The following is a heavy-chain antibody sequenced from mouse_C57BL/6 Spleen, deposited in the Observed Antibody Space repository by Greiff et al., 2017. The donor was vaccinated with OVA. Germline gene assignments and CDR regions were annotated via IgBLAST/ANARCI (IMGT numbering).Heavy chain of an antibody. CDR2: IYPGSGNT. CDR3: ARGRLEGYFDV. V-gene: IGHV1-66*01. D-gene: IGHD2-4*01. J-gene: IGHJ1*03. Sequence: LQESGPELVKPGASVKISCKASGYSFTSYYIHWVKQRPGQGLEWIGWIYPGSGNTKYNEKFKGKATLTADTSSSTAYMQLSSLTSEDSAVYYCARGRLEGYFDVWGTGTTVTVSS. CDR1: GYSFTSYY.